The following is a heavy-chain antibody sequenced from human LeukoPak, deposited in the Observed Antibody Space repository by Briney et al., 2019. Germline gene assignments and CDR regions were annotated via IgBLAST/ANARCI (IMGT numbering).Heavy chain of an antibody. V-gene: IGHV3-30*18. J-gene: IGHJ6*02. CDR1: GFTFSSYG. Sequence: GRSLRLSCAASGFTFSSYGMHWVRQAPGKGLEWVAVISYDGSNKYYADSEKGRFTISRDNSKNTLYLQMNSLRAEDTAVYYCANGPGSSSFYYYYGMDVWGQGTTVTVSS. CDR2: ISYDGSNK. CDR3: ANGPGSSSFYYYYGMDV. D-gene: IGHD6-6*01.